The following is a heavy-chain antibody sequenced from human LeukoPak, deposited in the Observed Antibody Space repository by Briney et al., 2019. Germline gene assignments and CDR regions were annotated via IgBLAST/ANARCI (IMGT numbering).Heavy chain of an antibody. Sequence: SETLSLTCTVSGGSMSISYYYGGWIRQPPGKGLEWIGSLYYSGNTYYNPSLKTRVTISVDTSKNQFSLKLSSVTAADTAVYYCARVSFNGRNDYWGQGTLVTVSS. J-gene: IGHJ4*02. CDR1: GGSMSISYYY. CDR3: ARVSFNGRNDY. CDR2: LYYSGNT. V-gene: IGHV4-39*07.